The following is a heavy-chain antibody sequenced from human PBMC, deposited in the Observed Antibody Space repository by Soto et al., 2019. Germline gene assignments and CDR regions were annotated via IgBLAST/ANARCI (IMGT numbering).Heavy chain of an antibody. J-gene: IGHJ4*02. V-gene: IGHV3-23*01. Sequence: GGSLRLSCAASGFTFSSYAMSWVRQAPGKGLEWVSAISGSGGSTYYADSVKGRFTISRDNSKNTLYLQTNSLRAEDTAVYYCSSDIVVVVAATHPTPVDYWGQGTLVTVSS. CDR2: ISGSGGST. CDR3: SSDIVVVVAATHPTPVDY. CDR1: GFTFSSYA. D-gene: IGHD2-15*01.